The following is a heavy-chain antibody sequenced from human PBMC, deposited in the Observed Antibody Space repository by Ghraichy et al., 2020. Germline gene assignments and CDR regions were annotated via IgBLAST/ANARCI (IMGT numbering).Heavy chain of an antibody. CDR3: ARPYYSLRSGYYFFN. J-gene: IGHJ4*02. CDR1: GFTFSNYW. D-gene: IGHD3-3*01. Sequence: LSLTCAASGFTFSNYWMSWVRQAPGKGLEWVANIKQDGSEKYYVDSVKGRFTISRDNAKNSLYLQMNSLRAEDTAVYYCARPYYSLRSGYYFFNWGQGTLVTVSS. V-gene: IGHV3-7*01. CDR2: IKQDGSEK.